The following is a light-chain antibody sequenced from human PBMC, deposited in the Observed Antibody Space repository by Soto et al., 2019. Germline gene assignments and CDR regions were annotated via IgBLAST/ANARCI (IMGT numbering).Light chain of an antibody. CDR1: QSVSSSY. V-gene: IGKV3-20*01. CDR2: GAS. Sequence: EIVFTQSPGTLSLSPGERATLSCRASQSVSSSYLAWYQQKPGQAPRLLIYGASSRATGIPDRFSGSGSGTDFTLTINSLQPEDFATYYCQQSYSTPLTFGQGTKVDIK. J-gene: IGKJ1*01. CDR3: QQSYSTPLT.